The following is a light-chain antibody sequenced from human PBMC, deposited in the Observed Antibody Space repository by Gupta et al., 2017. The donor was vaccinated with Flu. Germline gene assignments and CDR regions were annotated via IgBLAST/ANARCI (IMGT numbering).Light chain of an antibody. CDR1: QSIGSNNY. J-gene: IGKJ1*01. CDR2: GVS. CDR3: EQYAESPRA. Sequence: DIVLTQSPGTLSLSPGERATLSCRASQSIGSNNYLSWFQQKPGQAPRLVIYGVSNRATGIPDRFSGSGSGTDFSLTISRLEPEDFAVYFCEQYAESPRAFGQGTKVEIK. V-gene: IGKV3-20*01.